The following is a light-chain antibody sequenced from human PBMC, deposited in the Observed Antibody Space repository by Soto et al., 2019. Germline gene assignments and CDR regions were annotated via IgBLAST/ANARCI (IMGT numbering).Light chain of an antibody. V-gene: IGLV3-21*04. Sequence: SYELTQPPSVSVAPGKTARITCGGNNIGSKSVHWYQQQPGQSPVLVIYYDSDRPSGIPERFSGSNSGNTATLTISRVEAGDEADYYCQVWDSSSDHYVVFGGETKLTVL. CDR3: QVWDSSSDHYVV. CDR2: YDS. CDR1: NIGSKS. J-gene: IGLJ2*01.